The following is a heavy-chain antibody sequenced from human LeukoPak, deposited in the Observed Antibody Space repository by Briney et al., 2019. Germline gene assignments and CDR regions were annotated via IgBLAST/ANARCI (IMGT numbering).Heavy chain of an antibody. V-gene: IGHV1-46*01. CDR2: INPSGGST. CDR3: ARDEKDYYDSSGYHIDY. Sequence: GASVKVSCKASGYTFTGYYMHWVRQAPGQGLEWMGIINPSGGSTSYAQKFQGRVTMTRDTSTSTVYMELSSLRSEDTAVYYCARDEKDYYDSSGYHIDYWGQGTLVTVSS. CDR1: GYTFTGYY. J-gene: IGHJ4*02. D-gene: IGHD3-22*01.